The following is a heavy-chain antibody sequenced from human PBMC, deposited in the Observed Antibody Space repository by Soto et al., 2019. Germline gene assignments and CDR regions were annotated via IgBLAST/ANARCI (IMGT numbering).Heavy chain of an antibody. CDR1: GGTFSSYA. D-gene: IGHD3-22*01. Sequence: QVQLMQSGAEVKKPGSSVKVSCKASGGTFSSYAITWVRQAPGQGLEWMGSINPMFGTAKYAQRFQGRVTITADESTSTAYMELSSLRSEDTAMYYCAGGEYYYEQDFWGQGTRVTVSS. CDR2: INPMFGTA. V-gene: IGHV1-69*15. J-gene: IGHJ4*02. CDR3: AGGEYYYEQDF.